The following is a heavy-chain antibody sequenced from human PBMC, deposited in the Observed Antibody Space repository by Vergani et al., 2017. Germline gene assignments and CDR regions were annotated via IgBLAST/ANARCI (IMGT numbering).Heavy chain of an antibody. J-gene: IGHJ3*02. Sequence: QVQLQESGPGLVKPSQTLSLTCSFSGGSLDIHSQTWGWIRQPAGEGLEWIGLIDVKGNSNFSPSLESRVTMSADASRGCFSLNLRSVTTSDTAVYYCVIILHTSYILGAFDIWGQGIKVTVSS. D-gene: IGHD2-21*01. V-gene: IGHV4-61*02. CDR1: GGSLDIHSQT. CDR2: IDVKGNS. CDR3: VIILHTSYILGAFDI.